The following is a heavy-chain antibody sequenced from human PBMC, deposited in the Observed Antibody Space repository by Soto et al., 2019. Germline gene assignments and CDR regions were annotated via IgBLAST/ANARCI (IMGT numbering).Heavy chain of an antibody. J-gene: IGHJ5*02. V-gene: IGHV4-61*01. Sequence: ASETLSLTCTVSGGSVSSGSDYWSLIRQPPGKGLEWIGYIYYSGSTNYNPSLKSRVTISVDTSKKQFSLKLSSVTAADTAVYYCARDTYANWFDPWGQGTLVTVSS. CDR3: ARDTYANWFDP. D-gene: IGHD2-2*01. CDR2: IYYSGST. CDR1: GGSVSSGSDY.